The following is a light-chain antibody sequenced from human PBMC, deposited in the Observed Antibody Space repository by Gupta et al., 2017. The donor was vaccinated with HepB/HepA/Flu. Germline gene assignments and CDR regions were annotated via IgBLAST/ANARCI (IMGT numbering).Light chain of an antibody. V-gene: IGLV2-11*01. CDR3: CSYAGDSSYV. J-gene: IGLJ1*01. CDR1: SSDVGGYNS. Sequence: QSALTQPPSVSGSPGQSVTISCTGTSSDVGGYNSVSWYHQHPGKAPKLMIYDVNKRPSGVPDRFSGSKSGNTASLTISGLQAEDEADYHCCSYAGDSSYVFGSGTKVTVL. CDR2: DVN.